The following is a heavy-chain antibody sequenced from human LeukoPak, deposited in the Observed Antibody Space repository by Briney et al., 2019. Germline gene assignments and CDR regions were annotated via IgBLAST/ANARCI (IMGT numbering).Heavy chain of an antibody. CDR1: GSTFSSYA. D-gene: IGHD2-2*01. CDR3: ARDISYCSSTSSCSGAFDI. J-gene: IGHJ3*02. V-gene: IGHV3-30*04. Sequence: GRSLRLSCAASGSTFSSYAMHWVRQAPGKGLEWVAVISYDGSNKYYADSVKGRFTISRDNSKNTLYLQMNSLRAEDTAVYYCARDISYCSSTSSCSGAFDIWGQGTMVTVSS. CDR2: ISYDGSNK.